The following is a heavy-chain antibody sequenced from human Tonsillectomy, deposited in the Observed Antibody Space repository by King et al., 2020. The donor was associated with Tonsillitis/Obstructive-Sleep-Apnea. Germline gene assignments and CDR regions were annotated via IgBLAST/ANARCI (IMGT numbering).Heavy chain of an antibody. J-gene: IGHJ4*02. CDR2: IRSKADGGTT. D-gene: IGHD3-9*01. Sequence: VQLVESGGGLVKPGGSLRLSCAASGFTFSNAWMSWVRQAPGKGLEWVGRIRSKADGGTTDYVAPVKGRFTISRDDSKNTLYLQMNSLKTEDTAVYYCTTDLFYDILTAYYIPYYWGQGTLVTVSS. CDR1: GFTFSNAW. V-gene: IGHV3-15*01. CDR3: TTDLFYDILTAYYIPYY.